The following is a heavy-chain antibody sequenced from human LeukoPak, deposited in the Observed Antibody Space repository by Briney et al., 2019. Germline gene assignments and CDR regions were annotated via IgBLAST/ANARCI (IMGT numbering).Heavy chain of an antibody. V-gene: IGHV4-4*07. D-gene: IGHD6-19*01. CDR2: IYTSGST. Sequence: SETLSLTCTVSGGSISSYYWSWIRQPAGKGLEWIGRIYTSGSTNYNSSLKSRVTMSVDTSKNQFSLKLSSVTAADTAVYYCARGIRYSSGWAVPVAMDVWGKGTTVTISS. CDR1: GGSISSYY. CDR3: ARGIRYSSGWAVPVAMDV. J-gene: IGHJ6*03.